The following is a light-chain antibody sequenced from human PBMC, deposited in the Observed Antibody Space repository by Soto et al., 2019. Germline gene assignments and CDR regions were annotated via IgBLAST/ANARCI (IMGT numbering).Light chain of an antibody. Sequence: EIVMTQSPATLSVSPGERATLSCRASQSVSSNLAWYQQKPGQAPRLLIYGASTRATGIPARFSGSGSGTEFTLTISSLQSEDFAVYHCQQYNNWPRITFGQGTRLEIK. CDR1: QSVSSN. CDR3: QQYNNWPRIT. CDR2: GAS. V-gene: IGKV3-15*01. J-gene: IGKJ5*01.